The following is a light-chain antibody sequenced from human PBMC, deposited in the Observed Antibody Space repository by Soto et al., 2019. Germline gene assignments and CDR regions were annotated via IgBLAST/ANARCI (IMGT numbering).Light chain of an antibody. J-gene: IGKJ1*01. Sequence: DIVLTQSPGTLSLSPGERATLSCRASQSVSNSYLAWYQQKPGQAPRLLIYGASSRATGIPDRFSGDGSGTDFTRTISRLEPEDFVVYYCQHYGTSPTWTFGQGTKVEVK. CDR1: QSVSNSY. CDR2: GAS. V-gene: IGKV3-20*01. CDR3: QHYGTSPTWT.